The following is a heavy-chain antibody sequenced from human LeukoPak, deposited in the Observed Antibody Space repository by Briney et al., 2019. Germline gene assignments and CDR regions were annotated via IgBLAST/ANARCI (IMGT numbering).Heavy chain of an antibody. CDR1: GGSISGYY. J-gene: IGHJ3*02. CDR2: IFITGKT. D-gene: IGHD1-14*01. Sequence: SETLSLTCSVTGGSISGYYWSWIRQPAGKGLEWIGRIFITGKTTYNPSLESRVTISVDKSKNQFSLKLSSVTTTDTAVYYCARSPAGNSFDIWGQGAVVIVSS. CDR3: ARSPAGNSFDI. V-gene: IGHV4-4*07.